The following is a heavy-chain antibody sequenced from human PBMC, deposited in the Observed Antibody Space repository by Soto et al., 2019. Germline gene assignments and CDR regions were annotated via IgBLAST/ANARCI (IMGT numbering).Heavy chain of an antibody. CDR1: DGSISSYY. D-gene: IGHD4-17*01. CDR2: IYYSGST. J-gene: IGHJ4*02. V-gene: IGHV4-59*08. CDR3: ARYRVDYGDYYFDY. Sequence: PSETLSLTCTVSDGSISSYYWSWLRQPPGKGLEWIGYIYYSGSTNYNPSLKSRVTISVDTSKNQFSLKLSSVTAADTAVYYCARYRVDYGDYYFDYWGQGTLVTVSS.